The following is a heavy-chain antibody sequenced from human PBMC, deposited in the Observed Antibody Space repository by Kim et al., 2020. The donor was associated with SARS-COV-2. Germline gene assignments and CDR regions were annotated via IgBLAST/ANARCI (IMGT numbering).Heavy chain of an antibody. Sequence: GGSLRLSCAASGFTFSSYAMHWVRQAPGKGLEYVSAISSNGGSTYYANSVKGRFTISRDNSKNTLYLQMGSLRAEDMAVYYCASGPGIAGAGLYFDYWGQRALVTVSS. CDR2: ISSNGGST. D-gene: IGHD6-13*01. CDR3: ASGPGIAGAGLYFDY. CDR1: GFTFSSYA. J-gene: IGHJ4*02. V-gene: IGHV3-64*01.